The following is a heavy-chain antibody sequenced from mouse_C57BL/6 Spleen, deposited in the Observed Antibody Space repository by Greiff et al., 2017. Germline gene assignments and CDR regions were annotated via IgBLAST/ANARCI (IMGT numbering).Heavy chain of an antibody. CDR1: GYAFTNYL. Sequence: QVQLKQSGAELVRPGTSVKVSCKASGYAFTNYLIEWVKQRPGQGLEWIGVINPGSGGTNYNEKFKGKATLTADKSSSTAYMQLSSLTSEDSAVYFCARSKDSSGLFDYWGQGTTLTVSS. J-gene: IGHJ2*01. V-gene: IGHV1-54*01. D-gene: IGHD3-2*02. CDR3: ARSKDSSGLFDY. CDR2: INPGSGGT.